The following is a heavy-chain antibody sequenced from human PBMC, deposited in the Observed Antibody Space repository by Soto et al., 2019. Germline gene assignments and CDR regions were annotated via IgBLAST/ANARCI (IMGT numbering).Heavy chain of an antibody. V-gene: IGHV3-23*01. Sequence: EVQLLESGGDWVQPGGSLRLSCEASGVTFSSYAMSWVRQGPGKGLEWVSAISGGGDKTFYTDSVKGRFTISRDNSKNTLYLQMNSLRAEDTAVYYCARSPSHYNYFDDWGQGTLVTVSS. CDR1: GVTFSSYA. J-gene: IGHJ4*02. CDR3: ARSPSHYNYFDD. D-gene: IGHD1-26*01. CDR2: ISGGGDKT.